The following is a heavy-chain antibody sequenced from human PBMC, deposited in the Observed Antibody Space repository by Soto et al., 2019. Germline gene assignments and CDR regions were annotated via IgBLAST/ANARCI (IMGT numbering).Heavy chain of an antibody. Sequence: QVTLKESGPVLVKPTETLTLTCTVSGFSLSNARMGVSWIRQPPGKALEWLAHIFSNYEKSYSTSLKSRLTIPKHPSKSQVVLTRPDIVPVDTPTYYCARISPRVAATAFDYRGQGTLVTVSS. CDR3: ARISPRVAATAFDY. J-gene: IGHJ4*02. CDR2: IFSNYEK. CDR1: GFSLSNARMG. D-gene: IGHD6-19*01. V-gene: IGHV2-26*01.